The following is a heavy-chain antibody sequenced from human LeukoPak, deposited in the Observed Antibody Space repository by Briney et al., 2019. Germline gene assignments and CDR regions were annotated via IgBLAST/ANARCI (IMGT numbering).Heavy chain of an antibody. J-gene: IGHJ4*02. CDR2: INHSGST. Sequence: KPSETLSLTCAVYGGSFSGYYWSWIRQPPGKGLEWIGEINHSGSTNYNPSLKSRVTISVDTSKNQFSLKLSSVTAADTAVYYCARVALPPSARVGADWGQGTLVTVSS. D-gene: IGHD1-26*01. V-gene: IGHV4-34*01. CDR3: ARVALPPSARVGAD. CDR1: GGSFSGYY.